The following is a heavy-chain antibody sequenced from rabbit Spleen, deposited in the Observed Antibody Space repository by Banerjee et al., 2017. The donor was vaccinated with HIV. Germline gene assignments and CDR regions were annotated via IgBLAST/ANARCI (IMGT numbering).Heavy chain of an antibody. J-gene: IGHJ3*01. Sequence: QEQLVESGGGLVQPEGSLTLTCKASGFSFSDRDVMCWVRQAPGKGLEWIACINASTGKPVYATWASGRFTISRTSSTTVTLRMTSLTAADRATYFCARDLVGVIGWNFGLWGQGTLVTVS. D-gene: IGHD1-1*01. CDR1: GFSFSDRDV. CDR3: ARDLVGVIGWNFGL. V-gene: IGHV1S45*01. CDR2: INASTGKP.